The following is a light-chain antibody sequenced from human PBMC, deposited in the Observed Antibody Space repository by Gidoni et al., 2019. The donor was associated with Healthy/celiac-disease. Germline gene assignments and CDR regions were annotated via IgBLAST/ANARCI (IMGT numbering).Light chain of an antibody. Sequence: DIALTKSPGTLSLSPGDRATLSCRASQSVSSNYLAWYQQKPGQAPRLLIYGASSRATGIPDRFSGSGSGTDFTLTISRLEPEDVAVYYCQQYDSSSWTFGQGTKVEIK. J-gene: IGKJ1*01. CDR1: QSVSSNY. V-gene: IGKV3-20*01. CDR3: QQYDSSSWT. CDR2: GAS.